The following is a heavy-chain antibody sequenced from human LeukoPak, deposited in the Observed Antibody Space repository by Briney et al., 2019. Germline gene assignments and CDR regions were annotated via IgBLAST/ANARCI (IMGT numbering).Heavy chain of an antibody. J-gene: IGHJ5*02. CDR1: GFTFSSYS. CDR2: ISSSSSYI. D-gene: IGHD1-26*01. Sequence: GGSLRLSCAASGFTFSSYSMNWVRQAPGKGLEWVSSISSSSSYIYYADSVKGRFTISRDNAKNSLYLQMNSLRAEDTAVCYCARDPQPAGIVGASYWFDPWGQGTLVTVSS. CDR3: ARDPQPAGIVGASYWFDP. V-gene: IGHV3-21*01.